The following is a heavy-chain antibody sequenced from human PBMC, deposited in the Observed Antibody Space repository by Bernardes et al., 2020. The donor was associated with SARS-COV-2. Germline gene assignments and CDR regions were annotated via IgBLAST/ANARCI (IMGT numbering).Heavy chain of an antibody. Sequence: GGSLRLSCAASGFTVSSNYMSWVRQAPGKGLEWVSVIYSGGNTYYADSVKGRFTISRDNSKNTLYLQMNSLRAEDTAVYYCAREGRSGYSLVGWFDPWGQGTLVTVSS. J-gene: IGHJ5*02. V-gene: IGHV3-53*01. CDR1: GFTVSSNY. CDR2: IYSGGNT. CDR3: AREGRSGYSLVGWFDP. D-gene: IGHD3-3*01.